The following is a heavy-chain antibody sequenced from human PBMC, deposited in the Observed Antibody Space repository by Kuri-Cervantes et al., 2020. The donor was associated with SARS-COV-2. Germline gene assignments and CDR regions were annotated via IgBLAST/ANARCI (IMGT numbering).Heavy chain of an antibody. J-gene: IGHJ2*01. D-gene: IGHD4-11*01. CDR1: GFTFSSYW. CDR3: AKLSLTTGNFDL. Sequence: GGSLRLSCAASGFTFSSYWMHWVRQAPGKGLEWVSGISWNSGSIGYADSVKGRFTISRDNAKNSLYLQMNSLRAEDTALYYCAKLSLTTGNFDLWGRGTLVTVSS. CDR2: ISWNSGSI. V-gene: IGHV3-9*01.